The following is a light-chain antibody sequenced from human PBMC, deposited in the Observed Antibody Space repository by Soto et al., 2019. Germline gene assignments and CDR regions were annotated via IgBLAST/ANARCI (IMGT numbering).Light chain of an antibody. J-gene: IGLJ3*02. CDR1: SSDVGLFDY. V-gene: IGLV2-18*02. CDR3: SPYTSRGTWV. Sequence: QSALTQPPSVSGSPGQSVAISCTGTSSDVGLFDYVSWYQQPPGTAPKLMIYEVSDRPSGVPDRFSGSKSGNTASLIISGLQAEDEADYYCSPYTSRGTWVFGGGTKLTVL. CDR2: EVS.